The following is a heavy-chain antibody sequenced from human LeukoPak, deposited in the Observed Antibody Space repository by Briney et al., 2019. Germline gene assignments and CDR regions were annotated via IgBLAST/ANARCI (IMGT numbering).Heavy chain of an antibody. CDR3: AREGVASGFGGNN. V-gene: IGHV4-39*02. CDR1: GGSISGSSYY. J-gene: IGHJ4*02. CDR2: IYYSGST. Sequence: SETLSLTCTVSGGSISGSSYYWGWIRQPPGKGLEWIGSIYYSGSTYYNPSLKSRVTISVDTSKNQFSLKLSSVTAADTAVYYCAREGVASGFGGNNWGQGTLVTVSS. D-gene: IGHD3-10*01.